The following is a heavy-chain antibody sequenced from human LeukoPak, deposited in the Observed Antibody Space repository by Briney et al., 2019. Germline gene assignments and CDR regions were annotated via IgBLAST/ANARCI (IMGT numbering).Heavy chain of an antibody. Sequence: GGSLRLSCAASGFTFSSYAMSWVRQAPGKGLEWVSAISGSGGSTYYADSVKGRFTISRDNAKNTLYLQMNSLRAEDTALYYCAKGRLLWFGELPDFWGQGTLVAVSS. J-gene: IGHJ4*02. CDR1: GFTFSSYA. D-gene: IGHD3-10*01. V-gene: IGHV3-23*01. CDR2: ISGSGGST. CDR3: AKGRLLWFGELPDF.